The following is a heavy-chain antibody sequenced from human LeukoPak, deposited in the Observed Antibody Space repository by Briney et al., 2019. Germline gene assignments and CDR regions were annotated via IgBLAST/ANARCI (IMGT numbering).Heavy chain of an antibody. CDR2: ISYDGSNT. CDR1: GFTFSSYA. CDR3: AREEYSNYNAFDI. D-gene: IGHD4-11*01. Sequence: PGRSLRLSCAASGFTFSSYAMHWVLQAPGKGLEWVAVISYDGSNTYYADSVKGRFSISTDNSKNTQYLQMSSRIAEDTAVYYCAREEYSNYNAFDIWGQGTMVTVSS. V-gene: IGHV3-30*04. J-gene: IGHJ3*02.